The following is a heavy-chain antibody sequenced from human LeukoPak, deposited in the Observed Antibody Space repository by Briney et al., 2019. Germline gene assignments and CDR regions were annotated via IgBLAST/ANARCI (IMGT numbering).Heavy chain of an antibody. CDR1: GYTLTELS. CDR3: ARDRPPRSTAGVVAGMGRFDY. J-gene: IGHJ4*02. D-gene: IGHD6-19*01. Sequence: GASVKVSCKVSGYTLTELSMHWVRQAPGKGLEWMGGFDPEDGETIYAQKFQGRVTMTEDTSTDTAYMELSSLRSEDTAVYYCARDRPPRSTAGVVAGMGRFDYWGQGTLVTVSS. CDR2: FDPEDGET. V-gene: IGHV1-24*01.